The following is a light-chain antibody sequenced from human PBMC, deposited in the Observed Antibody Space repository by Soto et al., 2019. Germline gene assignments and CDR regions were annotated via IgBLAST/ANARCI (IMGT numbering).Light chain of an antibody. CDR1: SSDVGGYNY. V-gene: IGLV2-14*03. J-gene: IGLJ2*01. CDR3: SSYTSSGTVV. CDR2: EVT. Sequence: QSVLTQPASVSGSPGXSITISCTGTSSDVGGYNYVCWYQQHPGKAPKLIIYEVTNRPSGVSNRFSASKSGNTASLSISGLQAEDEADYYCSSYTSSGTVVFGGGTKLTVL.